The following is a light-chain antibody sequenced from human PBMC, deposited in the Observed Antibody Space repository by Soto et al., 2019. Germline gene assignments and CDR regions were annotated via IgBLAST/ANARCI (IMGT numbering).Light chain of an antibody. V-gene: IGLV2-8*01. Sequence: QSALTQPPSASGSLGQSVTISCTGTSSDVGGYNYVSWYQQHPGKAPKVMIYEVNKRPSGVPDRFSGSKSGNTASLTVSGLQAEDEADYYCSSYAGSINWLFGGGTKVTVL. CDR3: SSYAGSINWL. CDR1: SSDVGGYNY. CDR2: EVN. J-gene: IGLJ3*02.